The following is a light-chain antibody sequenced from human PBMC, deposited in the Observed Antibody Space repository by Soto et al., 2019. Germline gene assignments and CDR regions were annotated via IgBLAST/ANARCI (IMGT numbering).Light chain of an antibody. CDR2: GAS. CDR1: QSVSSTY. J-gene: IGKJ3*01. Sequence: EIVLTQAPGTLSLSPGERATLSCSASQSVSSTYLGWYQQKPGQAPRLLISGASSRATGIPDRFSGSGSGTDFTLTISTLAPEDFAVYYCQQYGSIPFTFGPGTKVDI. CDR3: QQYGSIPFT. V-gene: IGKV3-20*01.